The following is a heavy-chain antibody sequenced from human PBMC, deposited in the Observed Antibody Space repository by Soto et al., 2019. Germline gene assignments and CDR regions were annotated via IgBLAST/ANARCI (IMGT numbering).Heavy chain of an antibody. D-gene: IGHD2-2*01. CDR3: ARATVPYCSSTSCFSLSVDGMDV. J-gene: IGHJ6*02. CDR2: ISAYNGNT. Sequence: ASVKVSCKASGYTFTSYGISWVRQAPGQGLEWMGWISAYNGNTNYAQKLQGRVTMTTDTSTSTAYMELRSLRSDDTAVYYCARATVPYCSSTSCFSLSVDGMDVWGQGTTVTVSS. V-gene: IGHV1-18*01. CDR1: GYTFTSYG.